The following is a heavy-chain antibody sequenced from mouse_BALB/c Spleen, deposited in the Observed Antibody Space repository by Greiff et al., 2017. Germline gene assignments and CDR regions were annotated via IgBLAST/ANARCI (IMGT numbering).Heavy chain of an antibody. D-gene: IGHD1-1*01. CDR2: IDPYNGGT. V-gene: IGHV1S135*01. CDR1: GYSFTDYN. Sequence: VQLQQSGPGLVQPGGSVKVSCKASGYSFTDYNMYWVRQSHGKRLEWIGYIDPYNGGTSYNQKFKDKAILTVDKSSSKAFMHLNSLTSEDSAVYYCARSGTTVVAKDYFDYWGQGTTLTVSS. J-gene: IGHJ2*01. CDR3: ARSGTTVVAKDYFDY.